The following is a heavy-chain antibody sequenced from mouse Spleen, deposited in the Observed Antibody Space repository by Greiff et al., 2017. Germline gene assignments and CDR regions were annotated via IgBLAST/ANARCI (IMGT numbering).Heavy chain of an antibody. CDR2: IYPGSGNT. J-gene: IGHJ2*01. CDR1: GYTFTDYY. Sequence: QVQLQQSGAELVRPGASVKLSCKASGYTFTDYYINWVKQRPGQGLEWIARIYPGSGNTYYNEKFKGKATLTAEKSSSTAYMQLSSLTSEDSAVYFCAREWGQLGLHYFDYWGQGTTLTVSS. V-gene: IGHV1-76*01. CDR3: AREWGQLGLHYFDY. D-gene: IGHD3-2*01.